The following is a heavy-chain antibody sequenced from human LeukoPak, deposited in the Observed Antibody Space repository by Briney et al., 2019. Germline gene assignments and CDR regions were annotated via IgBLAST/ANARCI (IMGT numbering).Heavy chain of an antibody. J-gene: IGHJ3*02. CDR3: AKPAYGDYGGSSAFDI. CDR2: ISGSGGST. CDR1: GFTFSSYA. V-gene: IGHV3-23*01. D-gene: IGHD4-17*01. Sequence: GGSLRLSCAASGFTFSSYAMSWVRQAPGKGLEWVSAISGSGGSTYYADSVKGRFTISRDNSKNTLYLQMNSLRAEDTAVYYCAKPAYGDYGGSSAFDIWGQGTMVTVSS.